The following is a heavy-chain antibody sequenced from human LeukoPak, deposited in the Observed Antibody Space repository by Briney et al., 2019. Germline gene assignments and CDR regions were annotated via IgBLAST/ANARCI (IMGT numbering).Heavy chain of an antibody. CDR2: ISYDGSNK. CDR3: ARDREGIVVVPAAILNY. Sequence: GGSLRLSCAASGFTFSGYAMHWVRQAPGKGLEWVAVISYDGSNKYYADSVKGRFTISRDNSKNTLYLQMNSLRAEDTAVYYCARDREGIVVVPAAILNYWGQGTLVTVSS. D-gene: IGHD2-2*02. CDR1: GFTFSGYA. J-gene: IGHJ4*02. V-gene: IGHV3-30-3*01.